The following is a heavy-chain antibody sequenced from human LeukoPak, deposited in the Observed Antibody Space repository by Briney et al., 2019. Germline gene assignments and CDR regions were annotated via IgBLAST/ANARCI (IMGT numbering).Heavy chain of an antibody. CDR2: ITASGDST. V-gene: IGHV3-23*01. Sequence: PGGSLRLSCAGSGFTFSSYPISWVRQPPGKGLEWVSAITASGDSTYSADSVKGRFTISRDNSRNTLFLEMSSLRAEDTAVYYCAKTPYGGNPGFDYWGQGTLVTVSS. J-gene: IGHJ4*02. D-gene: IGHD4-23*01. CDR3: AKTPYGGNPGFDY. CDR1: GFTFSSYP.